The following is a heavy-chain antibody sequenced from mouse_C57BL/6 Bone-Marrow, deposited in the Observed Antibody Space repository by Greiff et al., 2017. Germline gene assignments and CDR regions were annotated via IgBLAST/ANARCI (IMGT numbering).Heavy chain of an antibody. CDR3: ASPIATVVATPAY. CDR2: ISHKANGSTT. Sequence: EVHLVESGGGLVQPGGSLSLSCAASGFTFTDYYMSWVRQPPGKALEWFGFISHKANGSTTKYSASVKGRFTISRDNSQSILYLQMNAQRDEDRSTYDCASPIATVVATPAYWGQGTLVTVSA. J-gene: IGHJ3*01. V-gene: IGHV7-3*01. D-gene: IGHD1-1*01. CDR1: GFTFTDYY.